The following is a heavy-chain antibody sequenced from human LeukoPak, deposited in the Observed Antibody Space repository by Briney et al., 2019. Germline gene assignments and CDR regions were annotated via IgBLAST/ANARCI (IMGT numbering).Heavy chain of an antibody. V-gene: IGHV3-21*01. Sequence: PGRSLRLSCAASGFTFDDYAMHWVRQAPGKGLEWVSSISSSSSYIYYADSVKGRFTISRDNAKNSLYLQMNSLRAEDTAVYYCARGFSSMCDYWGQGTLVTVSS. D-gene: IGHD6-13*01. J-gene: IGHJ4*02. CDR3: ARGFSSMCDY. CDR2: ISSSSSYI. CDR1: GFTFDDYA.